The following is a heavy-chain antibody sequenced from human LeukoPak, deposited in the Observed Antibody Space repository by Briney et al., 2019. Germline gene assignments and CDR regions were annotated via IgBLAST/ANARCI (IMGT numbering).Heavy chain of an antibody. Sequence: SETLSLTCTVSGDSISGYYWSWIRQPPGKGLAWIGYVYHTGHTHYSPSLKSRVTVSLDTSRNQVSLILSSVTAADTAVYYCARHRFGHLFDYWGQGTLVFVSS. CDR3: ARHRFGHLFDY. D-gene: IGHD3-16*01. J-gene: IGHJ4*02. CDR1: GDSISGYY. V-gene: IGHV4-59*01. CDR2: VYHTGHT.